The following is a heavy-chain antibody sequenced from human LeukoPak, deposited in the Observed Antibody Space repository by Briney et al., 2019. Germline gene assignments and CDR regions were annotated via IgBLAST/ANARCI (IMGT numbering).Heavy chain of an antibody. D-gene: IGHD6-19*01. V-gene: IGHV3-23*01. J-gene: IGHJ4*02. CDR1: GFTFSSYA. CDR3: AKRAEYSSVYYFDY. Sequence: GASLRLSCAASGFTFSSYAMSWVRQAPGKGLEWVSAISGSGGSTYYADSVKGRFTISRDNSKNTLYLQMNSLRAEDTAVYYSAKRAEYSSVYYFDYWGQGTLVTVSS. CDR2: ISGSGGST.